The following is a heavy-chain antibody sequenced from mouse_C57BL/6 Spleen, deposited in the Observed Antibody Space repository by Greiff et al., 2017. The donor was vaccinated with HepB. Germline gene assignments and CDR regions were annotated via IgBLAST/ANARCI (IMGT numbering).Heavy chain of an antibody. J-gene: IGHJ3*01. Sequence: VQLQQSGAELVMPGASVKLSCKASGYTFTSYWMHWVKQRPGQGLEWIGEIDPSDSYTNYNQKFKGKSTLTVDKSSSTAYMQLSSLTSEDSAVYYCARRDYGGMFAYWGQGTLVTVSA. CDR3: ARRDYGGMFAY. CDR2: IDPSDSYT. CDR1: GYTFTSYW. V-gene: IGHV1-69*01. D-gene: IGHD2-4*01.